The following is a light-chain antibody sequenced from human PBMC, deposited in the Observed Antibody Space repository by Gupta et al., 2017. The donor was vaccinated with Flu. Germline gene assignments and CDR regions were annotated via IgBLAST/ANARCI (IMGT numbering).Light chain of an antibody. CDR1: QSVTNNY. V-gene: IGKV3-20*01. CDR3: QQYHDSAA. J-gene: IGKJ1*01. Sequence: EIVMTQSPGTLSLSPGETATLSCRASQSVTNNYLAWYQQKPGQAPRLLIYGASSRATGIPDRFSGSGSGTDCTLTISRLEPEDLAVYYCQQYHDSAAFGQGTKVEIK. CDR2: GAS.